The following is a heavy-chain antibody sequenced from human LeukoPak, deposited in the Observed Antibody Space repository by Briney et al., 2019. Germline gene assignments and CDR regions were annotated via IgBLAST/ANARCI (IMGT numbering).Heavy chain of an antibody. J-gene: IGHJ4*02. V-gene: IGHV3-13*01. Sequence: GGSLRLSCAASGFTFSSYDMHWVRQATVKGVEWVSAIGTAGDTYYPGSVKGRFTISRENAKNSLYLQMNSLRAGDTAVYYCARGGGSSFSPLPDYWGQGTLVTVSS. D-gene: IGHD2-15*01. CDR1: GFTFSSYD. CDR2: IGTAGDT. CDR3: ARGGGSSFSPLPDY.